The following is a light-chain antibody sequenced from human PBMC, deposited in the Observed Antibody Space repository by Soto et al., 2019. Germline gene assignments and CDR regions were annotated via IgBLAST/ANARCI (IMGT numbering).Light chain of an antibody. V-gene: IGKV1-12*01. CDR1: QSIGTW. CDR3: QQAASFPIT. J-gene: IGKJ5*01. CDR2: DAS. Sequence: DIQMTQSPSTLSASVGDRVTITCRASQSIGTWLAWYQHRPGKAPSLLIYDASTLRSGVPSRFSGSGSGTDFTLTINGLQPEDFATYYCQQAASFPITFGQGTRLEIK.